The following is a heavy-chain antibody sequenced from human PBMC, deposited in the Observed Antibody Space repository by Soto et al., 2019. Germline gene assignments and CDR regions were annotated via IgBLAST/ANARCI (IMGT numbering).Heavy chain of an antibody. CDR2: IYYSGRT. D-gene: IGHD3-10*01. CDR3: VRQSSYGSGSYYDY. V-gene: IGHV4-39*01. CDR1: GASVSSISPY. J-gene: IGHJ4*02. Sequence: SETLSLTCSFSGASVSSISPYWGWFRQPPGKGLEWIGSIYYSGRTYYNPSLKSRVTTSVDTTKNQFSLKLSSVTAADTAVYYCVRQSSYGSGSYYDYWGQGTLVTVSS.